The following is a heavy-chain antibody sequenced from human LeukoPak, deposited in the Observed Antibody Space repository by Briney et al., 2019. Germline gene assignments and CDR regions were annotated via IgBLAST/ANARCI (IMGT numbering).Heavy chain of an antibody. V-gene: IGHV1-69*05. CDR1: GGTFSSYA. J-gene: IGHJ4*02. D-gene: IGHD6-19*01. Sequence: SSVKVSCKACGGTFSSYAISWVRQAPGQGLEWMGRIIPILGTANYAHKFQGRVTITTDESTSTAYMELSSLRSEDTAVYYCARVCRGIAVAADDFDYWGQGTLVTVSS. CDR2: IIPILGTA. CDR3: ARVCRGIAVAADDFDY.